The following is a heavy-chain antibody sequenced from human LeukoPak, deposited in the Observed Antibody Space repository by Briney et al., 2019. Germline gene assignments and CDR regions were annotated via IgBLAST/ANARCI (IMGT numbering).Heavy chain of an antibody. CDR3: AKDDAWLRFGE. J-gene: IGHJ4*02. CDR2: ISPRGDIK. Sequence: GGSLRLSCAASGFKFSRHGMNWVRQAPGKGLEWVSGISPRGDIKYYADSVKGRFSISRDNSRNTLYLEVSSLTAEDAAVYYCAKDDAWLRFGEWSQGTLVTVSS. CDR1: GFKFSRHG. V-gene: IGHV3-23*01. D-gene: IGHD3-10*01.